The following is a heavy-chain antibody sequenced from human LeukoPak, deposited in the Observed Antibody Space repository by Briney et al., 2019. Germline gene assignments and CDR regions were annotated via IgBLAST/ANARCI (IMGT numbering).Heavy chain of an antibody. CDR3: ARGVFYRIAAAQRGAFDM. V-gene: IGHV3-30-3*01. D-gene: IGHD6-13*01. CDR1: GFTFSSYA. Sequence: PGGSLRLSCAASGFTFSSYAMHWVRQAPGKGLEWVAVISYDGSNKYYADSVKGRFTISRDNSKNTLYLQMNSLRAEDTAVYYCARGVFYRIAAAQRGAFDMWGQGTMVTVSS. CDR2: ISYDGSNK. J-gene: IGHJ3*02.